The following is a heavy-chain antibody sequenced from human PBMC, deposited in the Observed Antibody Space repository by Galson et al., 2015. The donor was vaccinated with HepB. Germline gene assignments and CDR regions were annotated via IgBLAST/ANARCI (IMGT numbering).Heavy chain of an antibody. V-gene: IGHV3-48*03. CDR2: ISSSGSTI. D-gene: IGHD4-23*01. CDR3: AREVEGGHSNYFDN. J-gene: IGHJ4*02. Sequence: SLRLSCAASGFTFSSYEMNWVRRAPGKGLEWVSYISSSGSTIYYADSVKGRFTISRDNAKNSLYLQMNSLRAEDTAIYYCAREVEGGHSNYFDNWGQGTLVTVSS. CDR1: GFTFSSYE.